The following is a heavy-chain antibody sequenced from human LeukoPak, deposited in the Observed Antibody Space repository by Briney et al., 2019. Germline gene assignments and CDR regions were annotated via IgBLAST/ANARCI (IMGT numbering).Heavy chain of an antibody. CDR1: GFTFSSYN. CDR2: ISGSSSYI. J-gene: IGHJ4*02. CDR3: PRGGVRYSGSYYDFDY. Sequence: GGSLRLSCAASGFTFSSYNMNWVRQAPGKGLEWVSSISGSSSYIYYADSVKGRFTISRDNAKNSLYLQMNSLRAEDTAVYYCPRGGVRYSGSYYDFDYWGQGTLVTVSS. V-gene: IGHV3-21*04. D-gene: IGHD1-26*01.